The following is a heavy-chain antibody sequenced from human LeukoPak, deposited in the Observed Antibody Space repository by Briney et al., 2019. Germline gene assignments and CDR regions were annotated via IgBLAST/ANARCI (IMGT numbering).Heavy chain of an antibody. J-gene: IGHJ3*02. Sequence: SQTLSLTCAVSGGSISSGGYSWGWIRQPPGKGLEWIGYIYHSGSTYYNPSLKSRVTISVDRSKNQFSLKLSSVTAADTAVYYCASRVPGAFDIWGQGTMVTVSS. D-gene: IGHD3-10*01. CDR1: GGSISSGGYS. CDR2: IYHSGST. V-gene: IGHV4-30-2*01. CDR3: ASRVPGAFDI.